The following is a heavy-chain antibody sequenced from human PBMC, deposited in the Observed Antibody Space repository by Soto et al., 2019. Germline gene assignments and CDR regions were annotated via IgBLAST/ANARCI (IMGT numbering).Heavy chain of an antibody. D-gene: IGHD3-22*01. CDR2: IYYSGST. CDR1: GGSISSSSYY. J-gene: IGHJ4*02. CDR3: ARHKDYYDQFDY. V-gene: IGHV4-39*01. Sequence: QLLESGPGLVKPSETLSLTCTVSGGSISSSSYYWGWIRQPPGKGLEWIGSIYYSGSTYYNPSLKSRVTISVDTSKNQFSLKLSSVTAADTAVYYCARHKDYYDQFDYWGQGTLVTVSS.